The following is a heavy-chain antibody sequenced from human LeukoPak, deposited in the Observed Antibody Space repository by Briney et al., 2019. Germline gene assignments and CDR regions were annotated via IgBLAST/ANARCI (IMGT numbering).Heavy chain of an antibody. V-gene: IGHV3-23*01. Sequence: GGSLRLSCAASGFTFSSYAMSWVRQAPGKGLEWVSAISGSGGSTYYADSVKGRFTISRDNSKNTLYLQMNSLRAEDTAVYYCARALLWFGEMDVWGKGTTVTVSS. D-gene: IGHD3-10*01. CDR3: ARALLWFGEMDV. CDR2: ISGSGGST. J-gene: IGHJ6*04. CDR1: GFTFSSYA.